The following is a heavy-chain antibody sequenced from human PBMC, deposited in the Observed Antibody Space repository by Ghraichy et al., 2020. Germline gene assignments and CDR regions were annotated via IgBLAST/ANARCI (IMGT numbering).Heavy chain of an antibody. V-gene: IGHV4-59*01. CDR1: GGSFSSFF. D-gene: IGHD4-17*01. Sequence: SETLSLTCTVSGGSFSSFFWTWIRQPPGKRLEWIGYIDYSGSTNYNPSLRSRVTISIGTSRNQFSLKLTSVTTADTAVYYCASAYGDYDRWFDSWGQGTLVTVSS. CDR2: IDYSGST. CDR3: ASAYGDYDRWFDS. J-gene: IGHJ5*01.